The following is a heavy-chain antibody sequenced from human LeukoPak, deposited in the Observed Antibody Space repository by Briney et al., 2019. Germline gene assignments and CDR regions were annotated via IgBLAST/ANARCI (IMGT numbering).Heavy chain of an antibody. CDR1: GGSISSGGYY. J-gene: IGHJ5*02. CDR2: IYYSGST. CDR3: AREYSSSRNWFDP. V-gene: IGHV4-31*03. D-gene: IGHD6-13*01. Sequence: SQTLSLTCTVFGGSISSGGYYWSWIRQHPGKGLEWIGYIYYSGSTYYNPSLKSRVTMSVDTSKNQFSLKLSSVTAADTAVYYCAREYSSSRNWFDPWGQGTLVTVSS.